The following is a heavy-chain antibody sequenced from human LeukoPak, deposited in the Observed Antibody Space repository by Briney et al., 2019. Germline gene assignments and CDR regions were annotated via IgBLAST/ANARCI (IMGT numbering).Heavy chain of an antibody. CDR2: INHSGST. J-gene: IGHJ5*02. CDR3: ARGQPGYFSFDP. CDR1: GGSFSGYY. Sequence: SETLSLTCAVYGGSFSGYYWSWIRQPPGKGLEWIGEINHSGSTNYNPSLKSRVTISVDTSKNQFSLKLSSVTAADTAVYYCARGQPGYFSFDPWGQGTLVTVSS. V-gene: IGHV4-34*01. D-gene: IGHD1-26*01.